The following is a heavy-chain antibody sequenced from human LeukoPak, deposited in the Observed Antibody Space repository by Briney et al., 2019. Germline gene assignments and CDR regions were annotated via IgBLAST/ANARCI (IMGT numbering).Heavy chain of an antibody. D-gene: IGHD2-8*01. V-gene: IGHV3-7*01. J-gene: IGHJ4*02. CDR1: GFTFSGSW. CDR2: VKQDGSEK. CDR3: ARLNGEVTVFGY. Sequence: GGSLRLSCAASGFTFSGSWMSWVRQAPGKGLEWVATVKQDGSEKYYVDSVKGRFTISRDNAKNSLYLQMNSLRAEDTAVYYCARLNGEVTVFGYWGQGTLVTVSS.